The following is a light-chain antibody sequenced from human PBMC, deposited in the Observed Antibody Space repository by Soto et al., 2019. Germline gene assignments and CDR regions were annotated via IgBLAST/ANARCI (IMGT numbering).Light chain of an antibody. CDR3: HQANSFQAT. J-gene: IGKJ4*01. CDR2: AAS. CDR1: QNISNW. V-gene: IGKV1D-12*01. Sequence: DIQMTQSPSSVSASVGDRVTITCRASQNISNWLAWYQQKPGKAPRFLIYAASTLQRGVPSRFGGSVSGTDFTLTINSLQPEDVATYYCHQANSFQATFGGGTRVEI.